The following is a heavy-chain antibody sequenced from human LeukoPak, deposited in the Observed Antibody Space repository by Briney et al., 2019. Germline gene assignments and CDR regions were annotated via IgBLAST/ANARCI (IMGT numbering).Heavy chain of an antibody. CDR3: ARDQDYDFWSGPWGMDV. Sequence: SETLSLTCAVYGGSFSGYYWSWIRQPPGKGLEWIGEINHSGSTNYNPSLKSRVTISVDTSKNQFSLKLSSLTAADTAVYYCARDQDYDFWSGPWGMDVWGQGTTVTVSS. CDR2: INHSGST. D-gene: IGHD3-3*01. J-gene: IGHJ6*02. CDR1: GGSFSGYY. V-gene: IGHV4-34*01.